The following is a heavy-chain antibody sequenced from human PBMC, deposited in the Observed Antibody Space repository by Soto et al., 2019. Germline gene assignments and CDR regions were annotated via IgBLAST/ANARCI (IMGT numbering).Heavy chain of an antibody. CDR1: GFTFKNAW. CDR2: IKTKADAGTT. V-gene: IGHV3-15*01. Sequence: QLVESGGGLVKPGGSLRLSCAASGFTFKNAWMSWVRQAPGKGLEWVGRIKTKADAGTTDYAAPVKGRFTISRDDSKNTLYLQMNSLKNEDTALYFCTTDGATFFFDPRGQGTLVTVSS. D-gene: IGHD2-15*01. J-gene: IGHJ5*02. CDR3: TTDGATFFFDP.